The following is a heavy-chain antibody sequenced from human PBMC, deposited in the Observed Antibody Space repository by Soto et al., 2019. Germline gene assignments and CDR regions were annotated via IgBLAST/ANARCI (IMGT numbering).Heavy chain of an antibody. CDR2: ISGSGGST. D-gene: IGHD6-13*01. J-gene: IGHJ5*02. V-gene: IGHV3-23*01. CDR3: AKAGYSSSWYRVWFDP. CDR1: GFTFSSYA. Sequence: PGGSLRLSCAAPGFTFSSYAMSWVRQAPGKGLEWVSAISGSGGSTYYADSVKGRFTISRDNSKNTLYLQMNSLRAEDTAVYYCAKAGYSSSWYRVWFDPWGQGPLVTVSS.